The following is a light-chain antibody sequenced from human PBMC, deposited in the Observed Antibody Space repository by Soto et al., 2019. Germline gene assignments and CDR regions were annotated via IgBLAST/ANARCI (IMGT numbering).Light chain of an antibody. Sequence: DIQMTQSPSTLSASVGDRVTITCRASQSIRSWLAWYQQKPGKAPELLIQKASSLESGVPSRFSGSGSGTEFTLTIISLQPGDFATYYCQQYNSYSWTFGQGTKVEIK. V-gene: IGKV1-5*03. J-gene: IGKJ1*01. CDR1: QSIRSW. CDR2: KAS. CDR3: QQYNSYSWT.